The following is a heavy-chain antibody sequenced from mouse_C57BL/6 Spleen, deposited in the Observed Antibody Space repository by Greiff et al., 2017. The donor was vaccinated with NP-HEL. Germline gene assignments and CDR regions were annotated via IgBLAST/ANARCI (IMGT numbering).Heavy chain of an antibody. CDR3: TRGDGNSWYFDV. CDR1: GFTFSSYA. J-gene: IGHJ1*03. Sequence: EVKLVESGEGLVKPGGSLKLSCAASGFTFSSYAMSWVRQTPEKRLEWVAYISSGGDYIYYADTVKGRFTISRDNARNTLYLQMSSLKSEDTAMYYCTRGDGNSWYFDVWGTGTTVTVSS. CDR2: ISSGGDYI. D-gene: IGHD2-1*01. V-gene: IGHV5-9-1*02.